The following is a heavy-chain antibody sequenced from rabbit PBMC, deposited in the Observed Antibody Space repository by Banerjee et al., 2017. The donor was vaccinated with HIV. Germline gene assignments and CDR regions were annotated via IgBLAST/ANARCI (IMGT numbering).Heavy chain of an antibody. V-gene: IGHV1S45*01. D-gene: IGHD4-1*01. CDR2: IYAGSSGST. Sequence: QEQLVESGGGLVQAGGSLTLTCTASGIDFSSSYYMCWVRQAPGKGLEWIGCIYAGSSGSTYYASWAKGRFTISKISSTTVTLQMTSLTAADTATYFCARDASAWNPYYFTLWGQGTLVTVS. J-gene: IGHJ4*01. CDR1: GIDFSSSYY. CDR3: ARDASAWNPYYFTL.